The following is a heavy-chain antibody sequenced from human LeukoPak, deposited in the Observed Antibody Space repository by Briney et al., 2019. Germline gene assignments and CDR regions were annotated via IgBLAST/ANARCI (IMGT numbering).Heavy chain of an antibody. J-gene: IGHJ4*02. V-gene: IGHV5-51*01. CDR2: IFPGDSDT. D-gene: IGHD6-13*01. Sequence: GESLKISCQGFGYSFTKYYIGWVRQMPGKGLEWMGIIFPGDSDTRYSPSFQGQVTISADKSISTAYLQWSSLKASDTAMYYCARHLTDQTAAGRDYYDYWGQGTLVTVSS. CDR1: GYSFTKYY. CDR3: ARHLTDQTAAGRDYYDY.